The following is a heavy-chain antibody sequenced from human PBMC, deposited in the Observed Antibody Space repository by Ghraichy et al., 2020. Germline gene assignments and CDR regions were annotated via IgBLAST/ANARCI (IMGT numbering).Heavy chain of an antibody. CDR2: IYYSGST. CDR3: AKVRSFVDAFDI. V-gene: IGHV4-39*01. CDR1: GGSISSSSYY. Sequence: SETLSLTCTVSGGSISSSSYYWGWIRQPPGKGLEWIGSIYYSGSTYYNPSLKSRVTISVDTSKNQFSLKLSSVTAADTAVYYCAKVRSFVDAFDIWGQGTMVTVSS. J-gene: IGHJ3*02. D-gene: IGHD3-10*01.